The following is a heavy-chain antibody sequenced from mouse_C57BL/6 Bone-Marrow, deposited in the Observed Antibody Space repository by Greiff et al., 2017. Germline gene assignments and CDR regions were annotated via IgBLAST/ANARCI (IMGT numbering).Heavy chain of an antibody. J-gene: IGHJ3*01. Sequence: VKLMESGAELVRPGTSVKVSCKASGYAFTNYLIEWVKQRHGQGLEWIGVINPGSGGTNYNEKFKGKATLTADKSSSTAYMQLSRLTSEDSAVYFFARSKNWDSWFAYWGQGTLVTVSA. CDR2: INPGSGGT. D-gene: IGHD4-1*01. CDR1: GYAFTNYL. CDR3: ARSKNWDSWFAY. V-gene: IGHV1-54*01.